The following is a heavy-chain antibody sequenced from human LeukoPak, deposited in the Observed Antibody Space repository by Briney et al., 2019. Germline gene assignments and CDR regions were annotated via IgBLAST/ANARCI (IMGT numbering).Heavy chain of an antibody. Sequence: SVKVSCKASGGTFSSYAIGWVRQAPGQGLEWMGRIIPIFGIANYAQKFQGRVTITADKSTSTAYMELSSLRSEDTAVYYCARGRGKYCSSTSCYTGIGFDPWGQGTLVTVSS. CDR1: GGTFSSYA. CDR2: IIPIFGIA. V-gene: IGHV1-69*04. CDR3: ARGRGKYCSSTSCYTGIGFDP. J-gene: IGHJ5*02. D-gene: IGHD2-2*02.